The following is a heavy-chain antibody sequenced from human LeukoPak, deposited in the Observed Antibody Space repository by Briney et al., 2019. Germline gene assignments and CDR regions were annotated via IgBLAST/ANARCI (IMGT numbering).Heavy chain of an antibody. D-gene: IGHD2-15*01. Sequence: GGSLRLSCTASGFTFSNHAMSWVRQAPGKGLEWVSTISGSDGSTYYADSVKGRFTISRDNSKNTLYLQMNSLRVEDTAIHYCAKGRGYCTGGSCYSDYWGQGTLVTVSS. J-gene: IGHJ4*02. CDR1: GFTFSNHA. CDR3: AKGRGYCTGGSCYSDY. CDR2: ISGSDGST. V-gene: IGHV3-23*01.